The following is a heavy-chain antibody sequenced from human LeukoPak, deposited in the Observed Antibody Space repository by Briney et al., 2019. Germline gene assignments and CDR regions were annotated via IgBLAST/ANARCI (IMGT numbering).Heavy chain of an antibody. V-gene: IGHV3-30*02. CDR3: AKDLYSSTYYFDF. J-gene: IGHJ4*02. Sequence: GGSLRLSCAASGFTFSGYGMHWVRQAPGKGLEWVAFIQFDGDNEYYTDSVKGRFTISRDNSKNTLYLQMNSLRTEDTAVYYCAKDLYSSTYYFDFWGQGTLVTVSS. D-gene: IGHD6-13*01. CDR2: IQFDGDNE. CDR1: GFTFSGYG.